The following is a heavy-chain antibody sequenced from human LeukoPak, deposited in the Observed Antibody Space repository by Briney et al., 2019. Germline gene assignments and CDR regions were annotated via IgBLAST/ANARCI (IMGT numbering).Heavy chain of an antibody. J-gene: IGHJ4*02. V-gene: IGHV3-21*01. CDR2: ISSSSSYI. CDR3: ARDVGSGSYSY. Sequence: GGSLRLSCAASGFTFSSDSMNWVRQAPGKGLEWVSSISSSSSYIYYADSVKGRFTISRDNAKNSLYLQMNSLRSEDTAVYYCARDVGSGSYSYWGQGTLVTVSS. D-gene: IGHD3-10*01. CDR1: GFTFSSDS.